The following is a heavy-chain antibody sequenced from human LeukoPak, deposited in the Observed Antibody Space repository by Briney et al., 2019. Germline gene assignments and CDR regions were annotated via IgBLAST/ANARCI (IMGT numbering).Heavy chain of an antibody. D-gene: IGHD2-2*01. J-gene: IGHJ4*02. CDR1: GYTFTSYD. V-gene: IGHV1-8*03. CDR3: ARGIPYCSSTSCYSSPFDY. CDR2: MNPKSGNT. Sequence: ASVEVSCKASGYTFTSYDINWVRQAPGHGLEWVGWMNPKSGNTGYAQKFQGRVTITRNTSISTADMELSSLRTEDTAVYYCARGIPYCSSTSCYSSPFDYWGQGTLVTVSS.